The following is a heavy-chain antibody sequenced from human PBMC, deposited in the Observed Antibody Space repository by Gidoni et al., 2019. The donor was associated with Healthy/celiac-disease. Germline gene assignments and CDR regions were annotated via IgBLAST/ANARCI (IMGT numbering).Heavy chain of an antibody. V-gene: IGHV3-21*01. Sequence: EVQLVESGGGLVKPGGSRRLSCAATGFTFSSYSMNWVRQAPGKGLEWVSSISSSSSYIYYADSVKGRFTISRDNAKNSLYLQMNSLRAEDTAVYYCAMTPIVATIQYYDSSGSNVWAWGQGTLVTVSS. J-gene: IGHJ5*02. CDR1: GFTFSSYS. CDR3: AMTPIVATIQYYDSSGSNVWA. CDR2: ISSSSSYI. D-gene: IGHD3-22*01.